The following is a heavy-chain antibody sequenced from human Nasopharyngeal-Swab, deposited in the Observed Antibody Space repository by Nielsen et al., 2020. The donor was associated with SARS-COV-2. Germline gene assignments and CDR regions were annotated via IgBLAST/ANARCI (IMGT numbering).Heavy chain of an antibody. CDR3: ARDRWGWLHIGDAIDI. J-gene: IGHJ3*02. CDR2: ISSSSSYI. Sequence: GESLTISCAASGFTFSSYSMNWVRHAPGKGLEWVSSISSSSSYIYFADSVKGRFTISSDNAKNSLYLQMNSLRAEDTAVYYCARDRWGWLHIGDAIDIWGQGTMVTVSS. V-gene: IGHV3-21*01. CDR1: GFTFSSYS. D-gene: IGHD2-21*01.